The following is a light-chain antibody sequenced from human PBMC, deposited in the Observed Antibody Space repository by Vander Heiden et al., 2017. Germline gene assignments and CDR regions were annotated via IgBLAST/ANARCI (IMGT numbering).Light chain of an antibody. CDR1: TSDIGTYDY. J-gene: IGLJ2*01. CDR2: DVS. CDR3: NSYTATDGRIL. Sequence: QSALTQPAPVSQSPGQSIAISCTGTTSDIGTYDYVSWYQHHPGKAPKLLIYDVSSRPSGISSRFSGSKYGNTASLTITRLQDEDEADYYCNSYTATDGRILFGGGTKLTVL. V-gene: IGLV2-14*03.